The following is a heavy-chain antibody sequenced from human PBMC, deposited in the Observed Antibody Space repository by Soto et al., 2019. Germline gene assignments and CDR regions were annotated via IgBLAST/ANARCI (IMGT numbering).Heavy chain of an antibody. D-gene: IGHD5-18*01. CDR1: GYTFTSYD. CDR3: ARGELAETAKNYYYYYMDV. J-gene: IGHJ6*03. Sequence: GASVKVSCKASGYTFTSYDINWVRQATGQRLEWMGWMNPNSGNTGYAQKFQGRVTMTRNTSISTAYMELSSLRSEDTAVYYCARGELAETAKNYYYYYMDVWGKGTTVTVSS. V-gene: IGHV1-8*01. CDR2: MNPNSGNT.